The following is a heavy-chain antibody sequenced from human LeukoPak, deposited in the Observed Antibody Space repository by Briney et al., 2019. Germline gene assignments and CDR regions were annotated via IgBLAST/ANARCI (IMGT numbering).Heavy chain of an antibody. Sequence: GGSLRLSCAASGCTFSSYGMHWVRQAPGKGLEWVAFIRYDGSNKYYADSVKGRFTISRDNSKNTLYLQMNSLRAEDTAMYFCAKDKDPWKSTSISDFDYWGQGTLVTVSS. CDR1: GCTFSSYG. CDR3: AKDKDPWKSTSISDFDY. D-gene: IGHD1-1*01. CDR2: IRYDGSNK. J-gene: IGHJ4*02. V-gene: IGHV3-30*02.